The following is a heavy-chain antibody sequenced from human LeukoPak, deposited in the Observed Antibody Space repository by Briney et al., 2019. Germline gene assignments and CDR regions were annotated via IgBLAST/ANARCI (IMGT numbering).Heavy chain of an antibody. V-gene: IGHV1-24*01. Sequence: ASVKVSCKVSGYTLTELSMHWVRQAPGKGLEWMGGFDPEDGETIYAQKFQGRVTMTEDTSTDTAYMELSSLRSEDTAVYDCATVRTTVTAMYNWFDPWGQGTLVTVSS. CDR1: GYTLTELS. CDR3: ATVRTTVTAMYNWFDP. D-gene: IGHD4-17*01. J-gene: IGHJ5*02. CDR2: FDPEDGET.